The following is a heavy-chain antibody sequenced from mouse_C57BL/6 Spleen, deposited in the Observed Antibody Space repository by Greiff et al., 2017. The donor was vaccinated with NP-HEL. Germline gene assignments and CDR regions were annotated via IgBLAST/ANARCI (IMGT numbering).Heavy chain of an antibody. D-gene: IGHD1-1*01. CDR3: ARPVYGGDAMDY. CDR2: IYPGSGST. J-gene: IGHJ4*01. V-gene: IGHV1-55*01. CDR1: GYTFTSYW. Sequence: VQLQQPGAELVKPGASVKMSCKASGYTFTSYWITWVKQRPGQGLEWIGDIYPGSGSTNYNEKFKSKATLTVDTSSSTAYMQLSSLTAEDSAVYYCARPVYGGDAMDYWGQGTSVTVSS.